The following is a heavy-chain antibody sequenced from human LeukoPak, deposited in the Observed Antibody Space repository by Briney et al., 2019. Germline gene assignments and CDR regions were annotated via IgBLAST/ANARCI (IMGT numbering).Heavy chain of an antibody. CDR3: AREGGRDGYNWPDY. Sequence: SETLSLTCTVSGGSISSYYWSWIRQPPGKGLEWIGYIYYSGSTNYNPSLKSRVTISVDTSKNQFSLKLSSVTAADTAVYYCAREGGRDGYNWPDYWGQGTLVTVSS. V-gene: IGHV4-59*01. D-gene: IGHD5-24*01. CDR2: IYYSGST. CDR1: GGSISSYY. J-gene: IGHJ4*02.